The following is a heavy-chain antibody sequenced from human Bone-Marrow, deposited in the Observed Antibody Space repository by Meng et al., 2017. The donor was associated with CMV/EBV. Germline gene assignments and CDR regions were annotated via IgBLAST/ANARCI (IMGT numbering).Heavy chain of an antibody. CDR3: AKDGADSYWYFDL. Sequence: SLKISCAASGFTFDDYAMHWVRQAPGKGLEWVSGISWNSGSIGYADSVKGRFTISRDNAKNSLYLQMNSLRAEDTALYYCAKDGADSYWYFDLWGRATLVTVSS. V-gene: IGHV3-9*01. D-gene: IGHD3-22*01. J-gene: IGHJ2*01. CDR2: ISWNSGSI. CDR1: GFTFDDYA.